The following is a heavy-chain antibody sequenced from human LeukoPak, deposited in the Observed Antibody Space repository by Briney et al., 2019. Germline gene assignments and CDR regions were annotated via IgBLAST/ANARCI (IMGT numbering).Heavy chain of an antibody. D-gene: IGHD1-26*01. CDR1: GFTFSIKG. V-gene: IGHV3-33*05. CDR3: ARVGDIVGAPTY. CDR2: ISFDGSDK. J-gene: IGHJ4*02. Sequence: GGSLRLSCAASGFTFSIKGIHWVRQAPGKGLEWLAVISFDGSDKYYADSVKGRFIISRDNSKNTLFLQMNSLRAEDTAVYYCARVGDIVGAPTYWGQGTLVTVSS.